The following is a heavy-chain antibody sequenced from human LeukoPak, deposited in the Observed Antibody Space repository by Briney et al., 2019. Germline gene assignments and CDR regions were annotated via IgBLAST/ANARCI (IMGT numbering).Heavy chain of an antibody. Sequence: GGSLRLSCAASGFTFSSNYMSWVRQAPGKGLEWVSVVYSGGSTYYADSVKGRFTISRDNSKNTLHLQMNSLRVEDTALYYCARVDDLDAFDIWGQGTMVTVSS. J-gene: IGHJ3*02. CDR3: ARVDDLDAFDI. CDR1: GFTFSSNY. V-gene: IGHV3-53*05. D-gene: IGHD2-2*03. CDR2: VYSGGST.